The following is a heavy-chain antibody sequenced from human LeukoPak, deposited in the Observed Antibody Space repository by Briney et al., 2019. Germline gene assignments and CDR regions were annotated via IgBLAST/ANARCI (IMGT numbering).Heavy chain of an antibody. J-gene: IGHJ4*02. CDR1: GGSFSGYY. D-gene: IGHD3-22*01. CDR2: INHSGST. Sequence: PSETLSLTCAVYGGSFSGYYWSWIRQPPGKGLEWIGEINHSGSTNYNPSLKSRVTISVDTSKNQFSLKLSSVTAADTAVYYCARSIYYDSSGYYRYFDYWGQGTLVTVSS. V-gene: IGHV4-34*01. CDR3: ARSIYYDSSGYYRYFDY.